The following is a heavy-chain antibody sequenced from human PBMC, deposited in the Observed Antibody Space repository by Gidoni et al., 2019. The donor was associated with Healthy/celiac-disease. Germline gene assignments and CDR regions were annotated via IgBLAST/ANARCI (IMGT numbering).Heavy chain of an antibody. D-gene: IGHD4-17*01. CDR3: AKAGNGDYAEWYFDL. CDR1: GFSFSSYA. CDR2: ISGSGGST. Sequence: VRLLESGGGFVQPGGSLRLSCAATGFSFSSYAMSWVRQAPGKGLEWVSSISGSGGSTYYTDSVKGRFTISRDNSKNTLYLQMNSRRAEDTAIYYCAKAGNGDYAEWYFDLWGRGTLVTVSS. J-gene: IGHJ2*01. V-gene: IGHV3-23*01.